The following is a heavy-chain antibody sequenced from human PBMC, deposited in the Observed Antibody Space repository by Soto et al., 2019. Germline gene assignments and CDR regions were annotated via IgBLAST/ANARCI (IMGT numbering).Heavy chain of an antibody. CDR1: GGSLSRGDYF. CDR2: IYYSGST. Sequence: PSETLSLPCTVSGGSLSRGDYFWSWIRQPPGKGLEWIGYIYYSGSTYYNPSLKSRVTISVDTSKNQFSLKLSSVTAADTAVYYCARWYYYDSMDAFDIWGQGTMVTVSS. D-gene: IGHD3-22*01. J-gene: IGHJ3*02. V-gene: IGHV4-30-4*01. CDR3: ARWYYYDSMDAFDI.